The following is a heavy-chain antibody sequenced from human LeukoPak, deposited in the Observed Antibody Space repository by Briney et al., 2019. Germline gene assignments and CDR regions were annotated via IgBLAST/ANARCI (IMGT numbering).Heavy chain of an antibody. J-gene: IGHJ4*02. V-gene: IGHV4-38-2*02. D-gene: IGHD3-3*01. CDR3: GSQREWSLTEYHFDY. Sequence: SETLSLTCTVSGYSISSGYYCGWIRQPPGKGLEWIGSVYHSGSTYYNPSLKSRVTISTDKSRNQFSLKLTSVTAADTAVYYCGSQREWSLTEYHFDYWGQGTLVTVSS. CDR2: VYHSGST. CDR1: GYSISSGYY.